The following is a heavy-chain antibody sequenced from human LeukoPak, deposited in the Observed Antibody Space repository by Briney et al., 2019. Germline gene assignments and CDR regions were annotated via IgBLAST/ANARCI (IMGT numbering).Heavy chain of an antibody. CDR2: ISAYNGNT. D-gene: IGHD5-18*01. CDR1: GYTFTTYG. J-gene: IGHJ4*02. CDR3: VRGRRDTSMFTTWDY. V-gene: IGHV1-18*01. Sequence: ASVKVSCKASGYTFTTYGISWVRHAPGQGLEWMGWISAYNGNTNYAQKLQGRVTMTTDTSTSTAYMDLRSLRSDDTAVYYCVRGRRDTSMFTTWDYWGQGTLVTVSS.